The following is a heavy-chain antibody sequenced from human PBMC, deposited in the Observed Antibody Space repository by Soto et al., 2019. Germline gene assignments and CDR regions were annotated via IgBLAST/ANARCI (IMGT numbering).Heavy chain of an antibody. CDR2: ISGSGGST. D-gene: IGHD3-3*01. Sequence: PGGSLRLSCAASGFTFSSYAMSWVRQAPGKGLEWVSAISGSGGSTYYADSVKGRLTISRDNSKNTLYLQMNSLRAEDTAVYYCAKDGPYDFWSGYYFDYWGQGTLVTVSS. CDR3: AKDGPYDFWSGYYFDY. J-gene: IGHJ4*02. V-gene: IGHV3-23*01. CDR1: GFTFSSYA.